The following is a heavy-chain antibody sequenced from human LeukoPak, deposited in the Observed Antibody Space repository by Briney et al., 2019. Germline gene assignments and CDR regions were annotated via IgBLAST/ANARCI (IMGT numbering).Heavy chain of an antibody. D-gene: IGHD3-10*01. Sequence: SETLSLTCAVYGGSFSGYCWSWIRQPPGKGLEWIGEINHSGSTNYNPSLKSRVTISVDTSKNQFSLKLSSVTAADTAVYYCARVRGDIYYYGSGSYSYWGQGTLVTVSS. CDR1: GGSFSGYC. CDR2: INHSGST. CDR3: ARVRGDIYYYGSGSYSY. V-gene: IGHV4-34*01. J-gene: IGHJ4*02.